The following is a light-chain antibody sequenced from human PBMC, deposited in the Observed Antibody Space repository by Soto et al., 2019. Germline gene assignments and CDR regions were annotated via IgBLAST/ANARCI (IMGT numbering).Light chain of an antibody. V-gene: IGKV3-20*01. CDR2: GAS. J-gene: IGKJ1*01. CDR1: QSIGGNF. Sequence: EIVLTQSPGTLSLSPGEGATLSCRASQSIGGNFLAWYQQRRGQAPRLLIHGASNRATGIPDRFSGSGSGKDFTFTIDIMDPEDFAVYYCQQYRGSPRTFGQGTKVEVK. CDR3: QQYRGSPRT.